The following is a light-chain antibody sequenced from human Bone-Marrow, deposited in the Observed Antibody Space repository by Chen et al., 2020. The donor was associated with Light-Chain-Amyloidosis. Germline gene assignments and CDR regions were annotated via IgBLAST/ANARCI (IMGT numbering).Light chain of an antibody. CDR3: QSADSSGTYEVI. Sequence: YELTQPPSVSVSPGQTTRITCSGDDLPTKYAYWYQQKPGQAPVLVIHRDTERPSGISERFSGSSSGTTATLTISGVQAEDEADYHCQSADSSGTYEVIFGGGTKLTVL. V-gene: IGLV3-25*03. J-gene: IGLJ2*01. CDR1: DLPTKY. CDR2: RDT.